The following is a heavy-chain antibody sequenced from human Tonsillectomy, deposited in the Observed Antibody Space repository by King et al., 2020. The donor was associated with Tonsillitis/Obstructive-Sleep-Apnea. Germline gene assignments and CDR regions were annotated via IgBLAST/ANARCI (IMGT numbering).Heavy chain of an antibody. V-gene: IGHV3-48*03. Sequence: VQLVESGGGLVQPGGSLRLSCAASGFSFTSYDMHWVRLVIGKGLEWVSYISSRGSTIYYADSVKGRFTISRDNAKNSLYLQMNSLRAEDTAVYYCARDGRWFDPWGQGTLVTVSS. D-gene: IGHD1-26*01. CDR1: GFSFTSYD. CDR3: ARDGRWFDP. CDR2: ISSRGSTI. J-gene: IGHJ5*02.